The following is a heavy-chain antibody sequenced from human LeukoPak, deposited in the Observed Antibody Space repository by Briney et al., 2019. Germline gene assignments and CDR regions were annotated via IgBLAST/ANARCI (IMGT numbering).Heavy chain of an antibody. J-gene: IGHJ4*02. V-gene: IGHV3-23*01. CDR2: ISGSGDGP. CDR3: ATNSPREEYYFDY. D-gene: IGHD1/OR15-1a*01. Sequence: GGSLRLSCAASGFTFSSYAMSWVRQAPGKGLEWVSSISGSGDGPYSTDSVKGRFTISRDNSKNTLYLQMNSLRAEDTAVYYCATNSPREEYYFDYWGQGTPVTVSS. CDR1: GFTFSSYA.